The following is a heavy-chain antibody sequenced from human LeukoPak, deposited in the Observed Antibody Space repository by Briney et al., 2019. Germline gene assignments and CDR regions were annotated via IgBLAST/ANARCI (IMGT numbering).Heavy chain of an antibody. CDR1: GFSFISYW. D-gene: IGHD3-10*01. CDR2: INSDGSST. J-gene: IGHJ4*02. CDR3: ATEGRGVHFDS. Sequence: QPGGSLRLSCAASGFSFISYWMHWVRQAPGKGLVWVSRINSDGSSTNYADSVKGRFTISRDNAKMSLFLQMNSLRPEDTAVYFCATEGRGVHFDSWGQGTLVTVSS. V-gene: IGHV3-74*01.